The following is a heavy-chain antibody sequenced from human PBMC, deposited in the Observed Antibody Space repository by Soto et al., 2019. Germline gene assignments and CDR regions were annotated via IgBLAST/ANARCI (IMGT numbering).Heavy chain of an antibody. CDR1: GSTFSSYA. CDR2: ISGSGVNT. V-gene: IGHV3-23*01. J-gene: IGHJ6*01. D-gene: IGHD6-6*01. Sequence: PGGALRLSCAASGSTFSSYAMSWVRQAPGKGLEWVSAISGSGVNTYYADSVKGRFTISRDNSKNTLYLQMNSLRAEDTAVYYCAREEYSSSSSLNYYYYYGMDVWRQGTTVTASS. CDR3: AREEYSSSSSLNYYYYYGMDV.